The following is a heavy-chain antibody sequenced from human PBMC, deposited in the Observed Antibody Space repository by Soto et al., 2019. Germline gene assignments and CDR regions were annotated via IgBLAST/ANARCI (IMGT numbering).Heavy chain of an antibody. CDR2: ISSSSTYI. J-gene: IGHJ4*02. CDR3: ARVYSSGWYDY. Sequence: LRLSCAASGFTFSSYIMNWVRQAPGEGLEWVSSISSSSTYIYYADSVRGRFTISRDNAKNSLYLQMNSLRAEDTAVYYCARVYSSGWYDYWGQGTLVTVSS. CDR1: GFTFSSYI. V-gene: IGHV3-21*01. D-gene: IGHD6-19*01.